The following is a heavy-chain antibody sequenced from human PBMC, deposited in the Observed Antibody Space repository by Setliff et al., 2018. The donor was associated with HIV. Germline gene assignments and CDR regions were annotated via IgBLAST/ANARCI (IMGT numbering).Heavy chain of an antibody. CDR3: ARVLNPSDAFDI. Sequence: ETLSLTCTVSGGSISSYYWSWIRQHPGKGLEWIGYIYYSGSSYYNPSLKSRVTRSVDTSKNQFSVKLSSVTAADTAVYYCARVLNPSDAFDIWGQGTMVTVSS. CDR1: GGSISSYY. V-gene: IGHV4-59*06. J-gene: IGHJ3*02. CDR2: IYYSGSS.